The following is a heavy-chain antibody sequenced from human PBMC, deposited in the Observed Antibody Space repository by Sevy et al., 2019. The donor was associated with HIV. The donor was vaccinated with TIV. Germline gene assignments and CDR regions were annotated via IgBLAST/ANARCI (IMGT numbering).Heavy chain of an antibody. D-gene: IGHD1-26*01. CDR3: AKGGGAPVVGGTMPYYFDY. CDR1: GFTFSSYG. Sequence: GGSLRLSCAASGFTFSSYGMHWVRQAPGKGLEWVAVISYDGSNNYYADSVKGRFTISRDNSRNTLYRQMNSLRAEDTAVYYCAKGGGAPVVGGTMPYYFDYWCQGTLVTVSS. V-gene: IGHV3-30*18. CDR2: ISYDGSNN. J-gene: IGHJ4*02.